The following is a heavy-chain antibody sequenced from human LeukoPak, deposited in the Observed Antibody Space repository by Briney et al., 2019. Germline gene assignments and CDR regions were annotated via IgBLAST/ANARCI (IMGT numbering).Heavy chain of an antibody. D-gene: IGHD5-24*01. J-gene: IGHJ4*02. CDR2: ICPSGSA. CDR3: ARRWLQFRGLAPFDY. Sequence: SETLSLTCTVSGGSISNRNYHWGWIRQPPGKGLEWIGSICPSGSAYYNPSLKSRVTTFIDTSKNQFSLRLTSVTAADTAVYYCARRWLQFRGLAPFDYWGQGTLVTVSS. V-gene: IGHV4-39*01. CDR1: GGSISNRNYH.